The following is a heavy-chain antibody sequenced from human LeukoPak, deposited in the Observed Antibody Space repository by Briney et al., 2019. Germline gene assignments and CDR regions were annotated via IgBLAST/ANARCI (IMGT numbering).Heavy chain of an antibody. CDR1: GFTFSSYG. Sequence: GGSLRLSCAASGFTFSSYGMHWVRQAPGKGLEWVAVISYDGSNKYYADSVKGRFTISRDNSKNTLYLQMNSLRAEDTAVYYCAKDRYSYALGYYFDYRGQGTLVTVSS. D-gene: IGHD5-18*01. J-gene: IGHJ4*02. CDR2: ISYDGSNK. V-gene: IGHV3-30*18. CDR3: AKDRYSYALGYYFDY.